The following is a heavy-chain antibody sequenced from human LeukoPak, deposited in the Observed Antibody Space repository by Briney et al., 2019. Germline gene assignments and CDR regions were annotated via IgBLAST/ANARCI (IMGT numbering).Heavy chain of an antibody. J-gene: IGHJ3*02. Sequence: TASETLSLTCTASGGSISSGTYYLTWIRQPAGKGLEWIGRLYTSGSTKYNPSLESRVSISLDTSKNQFSLKLSSVTAADTAVYYCARDTGTYYDFWSGYDAARNAFDIWGQGTMVTVSS. D-gene: IGHD3-3*01. CDR1: GGSISSGTYY. CDR3: ARDTGTYYDFWSGYDAARNAFDI. V-gene: IGHV4-61*02. CDR2: LYTSGST.